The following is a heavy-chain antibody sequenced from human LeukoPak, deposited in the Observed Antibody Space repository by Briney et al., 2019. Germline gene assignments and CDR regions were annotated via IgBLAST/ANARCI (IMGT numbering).Heavy chain of an antibody. CDR2: IYPGDSDT. J-gene: IGHJ4*02. CDR3: ARRDGYDSTTFDY. V-gene: IGHV5-51*01. D-gene: IGHD5-24*01. CDR1: GYSFSSYW. Sequence: GESLKSSCKGSGYSFSSYWIGWVRHMPRKGLEWMGIIYPGDSDTRYSPSFQGQVTISADKSISTAYLQWSILKASDTAMYYCARRDGYDSTTFDYWGQGTLVSVSS.